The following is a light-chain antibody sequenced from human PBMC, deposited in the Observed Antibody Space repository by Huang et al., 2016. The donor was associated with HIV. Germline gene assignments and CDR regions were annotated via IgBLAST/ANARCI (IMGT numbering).Light chain of an antibody. J-gene: IGKJ4*01. CDR3: QQYNNWPPLT. CDR2: GAS. V-gene: IGKV3-15*01. Sequence: EVVMTQSPAILSVSPGERATLPCRASQNVNTDLAWYKQNPGQAPRLLIYGASTRATGIPARFSGSGSETEFTLTISSLQSEDFAIYYCQQYNNWPPLTFGGGTKVEIK. CDR1: QNVNTD.